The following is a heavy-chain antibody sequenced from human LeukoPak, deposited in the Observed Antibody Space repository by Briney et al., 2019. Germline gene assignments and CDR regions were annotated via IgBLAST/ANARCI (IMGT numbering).Heavy chain of an antibody. CDR2: MNPNSGNT. Sequence: ASVKVSCKASGYTFTSYDINWVRQATGQGLEWMGWMNPNSGNTGYAQKFQGRVTITRNTSISTAYMELSSLRSEDTAVYYCARGIGGSKYLLLRSYRDYYYMDVWGKGTTVTVSS. V-gene: IGHV1-8*03. CDR1: GYTFTSYD. CDR3: ARGIGGSKYLLLRSYRDYYYMDV. D-gene: IGHD3-16*01. J-gene: IGHJ6*03.